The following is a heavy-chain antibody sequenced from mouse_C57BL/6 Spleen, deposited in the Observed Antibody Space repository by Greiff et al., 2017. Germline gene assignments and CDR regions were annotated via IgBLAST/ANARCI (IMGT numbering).Heavy chain of an antibody. CDR3: ARSYDYGWDY. J-gene: IGHJ2*01. CDR2: IYPSDSET. D-gene: IGHD2-4*01. CDR1: GYTFTSYW. Sequence: VQLQQPGAELVRPGSSVKLSCKASGYTFTSYWMDWVKQRPGQGLEWIGNIYPSDSETHYNQKFKDKATLTVEKSSSTAYMQLNRLTSEDSAVYYCARSYDYGWDYWGQGTTLTVSS. V-gene: IGHV1-61*01.